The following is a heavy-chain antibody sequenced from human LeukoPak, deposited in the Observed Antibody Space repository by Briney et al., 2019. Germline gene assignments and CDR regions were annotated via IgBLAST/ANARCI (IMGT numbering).Heavy chain of an antibody. CDR3: ARVISYFDL. D-gene: IGHD3-3*02. CDR2: IKSDGSET. J-gene: IGHJ4*02. V-gene: IGHV3-74*01. CDR1: GFTFSRHW. Sequence: PGGSLRLSCAASGFTFSRHWMHWVRQGPGKGLEWVSRIKSDGSETQYADSVKGRFTLSRDNAHNTLYLQMTSLRPEDTAIYYCARVISYFDLWGQGALVTASS.